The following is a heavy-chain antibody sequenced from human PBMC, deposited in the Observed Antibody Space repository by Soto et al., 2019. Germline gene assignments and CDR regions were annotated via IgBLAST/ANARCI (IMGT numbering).Heavy chain of an antibody. J-gene: IGHJ4*02. D-gene: IGHD2-15*01. Sequence: SSVKVSCKASGGTFSSYAISWVRQAPGQGLEWMGGIIPIFGTANYAQKFQGRVTITADESTSTAYMELSSLRSEDTAVYYCARDLGYCSGGSCYSTNYFDYWGQGTLVTVPQ. V-gene: IGHV1-69*13. CDR1: GGTFSSYA. CDR2: IIPIFGTA. CDR3: ARDLGYCSGGSCYSTNYFDY.